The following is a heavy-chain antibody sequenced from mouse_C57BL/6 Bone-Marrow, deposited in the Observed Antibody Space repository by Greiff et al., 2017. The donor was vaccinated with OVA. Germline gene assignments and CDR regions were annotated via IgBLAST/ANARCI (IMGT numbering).Heavy chain of an antibody. CDR3: ARRRWLRRGPWFAY. J-gene: IGHJ3*01. CDR1: GYSFTNYL. V-gene: IGHV1-54*01. Sequence: QVQLKQSGAELVRPGTSVKVSCKASGYSFTNYLIEWVKQRPGQGLEWIGVINPGSGGTNYNEKFKGKATLTADKSSSTAYMQLSSLTSEDSAVYFCARRRWLRRGPWFAYWGQGTLVTVSA. CDR2: INPGSGGT. D-gene: IGHD2-2*01.